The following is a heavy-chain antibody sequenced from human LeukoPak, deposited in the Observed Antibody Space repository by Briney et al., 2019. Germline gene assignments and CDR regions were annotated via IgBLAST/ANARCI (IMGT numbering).Heavy chain of an antibody. Sequence: SEPLSLTCTVSGGSISIYYWNWIRQPPGKGLEWIGYIYYSGSTNYNPSLKSRVTISVDTSKNQFSLKLSSVTAADTAVYYCARASDSSGYFQAFDIWGQGTMVTVSS. CDR2: IYYSGST. CDR3: ARASDSSGYFQAFDI. V-gene: IGHV4-59*01. CDR1: GGSISIYY. D-gene: IGHD3-22*01. J-gene: IGHJ3*02.